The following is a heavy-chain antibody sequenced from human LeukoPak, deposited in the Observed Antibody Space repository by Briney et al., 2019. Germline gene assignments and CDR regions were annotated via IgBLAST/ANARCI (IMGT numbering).Heavy chain of an antibody. CDR1: GFIFSDYY. D-gene: IGHD3-16*01. Sequence: PGGSLRLSCAASGFIFSDYYMSWIRQAPGKGLEWVSYISNSGSIIYYADSVKGRFTISRDNAKNSLYLQMNSLRAEDTAMYYCAGDQDADNGGTTFDYWGQGTLVTVSS. CDR2: ISNSGSII. J-gene: IGHJ4*02. V-gene: IGHV3-11*01. CDR3: AGDQDADNGGTTFDY.